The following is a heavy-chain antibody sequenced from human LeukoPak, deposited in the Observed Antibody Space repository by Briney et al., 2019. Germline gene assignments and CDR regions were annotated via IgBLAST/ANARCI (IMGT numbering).Heavy chain of an antibody. CDR3: ARTHYYDSSGDNWFDP. CDR2: MNPNSGHT. J-gene: IGHJ5*02. Sequence: ASVKVSCKASGYTFTSYDINWVRQATGQGLEWMGWMNPNSGHTGYAQKFQGRVTMTRNTSITTAYMELSSLRSEDTAVYYCARTHYYDSSGDNWFDPWGQGTLATVSS. D-gene: IGHD3-22*01. V-gene: IGHV1-8*01. CDR1: GYTFTSYD.